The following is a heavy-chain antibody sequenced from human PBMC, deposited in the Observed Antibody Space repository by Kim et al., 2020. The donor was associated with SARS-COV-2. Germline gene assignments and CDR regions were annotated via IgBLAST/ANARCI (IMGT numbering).Heavy chain of an antibody. CDR2: ISYDGSNK. CDR3: ARGILCSSTSCHLWVYY. Sequence: GGSLRLSCAASGFTFSSYAMHWVRQAPGKGLEWVAVISYDGSNKYYADSVKGRFTISRDNSKNTLYLQMNSLRAEDTAVYYCARGILCSSTSCHLWVYY. J-gene: IGHJ6*01. CDR1: GFTFSSYA. D-gene: IGHD2-2*01. V-gene: IGHV3-30-3*01.